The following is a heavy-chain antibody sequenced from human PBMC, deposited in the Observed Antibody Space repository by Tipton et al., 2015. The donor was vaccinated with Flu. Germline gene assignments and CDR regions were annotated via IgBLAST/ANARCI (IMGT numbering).Heavy chain of an antibody. CDR3: ARDYYDSSGYYYQD. Sequence: TLSLTCTVSGGSTSSYYWSWIRQPPGKGLEWIGYIYYSGSTNYNPSLKSRVTISVDTSKNQFSLKLSSVTAADTAVYYCARDYYDSSGYYYQDWGQGTLVTVSS. CDR1: GGSTSSYY. D-gene: IGHD3-22*01. J-gene: IGHJ4*02. V-gene: IGHV4-59*01. CDR2: IYYSGST.